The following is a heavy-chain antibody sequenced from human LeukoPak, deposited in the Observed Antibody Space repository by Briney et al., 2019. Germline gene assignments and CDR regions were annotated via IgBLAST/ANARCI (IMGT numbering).Heavy chain of an antibody. V-gene: IGHV4-59*01. CDR1: GGSISSYY. Sequence: PSETLSLTCTVSGGSISSYYWSWIRQPPGEGLEWIGYIYYSGSTNYNPSLKSRVTISVDTSKNQFSLKLSSVTAADTALYYCAKVGITMVRGVISLPFDYWGQGTLVTVSS. CDR3: AKVGITMVRGVISLPFDY. D-gene: IGHD3-10*01. J-gene: IGHJ4*02. CDR2: IYYSGST.